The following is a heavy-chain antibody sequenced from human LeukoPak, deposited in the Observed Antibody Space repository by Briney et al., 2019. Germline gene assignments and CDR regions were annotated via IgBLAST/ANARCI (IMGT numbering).Heavy chain of an antibody. CDR1: GYTFTGYY. D-gene: IGHD3-22*01. J-gene: IGHJ4*02. V-gene: IGHV1-2*02. Sequence: ASVNVSCKASGYTFTGYYMHWVRQAPGQGLEWMGWINPNSGGTNYAQKFQGRVTMTRDTSISTAYMELSRLRSDDTAVYYCAREFRDYYDSSGFYYFDYWGQGTLVTVSS. CDR2: INPNSGGT. CDR3: AREFRDYYDSSGFYYFDY.